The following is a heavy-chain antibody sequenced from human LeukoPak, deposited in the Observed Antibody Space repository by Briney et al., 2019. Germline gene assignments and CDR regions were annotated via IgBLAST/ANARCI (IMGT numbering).Heavy chain of an antibody. D-gene: IGHD6-19*01. CDR3: ARAAEYSSGWYLFDY. Sequence: SETLSLTCTVSGSSISNYYWTWIRQPAGKGLEWIGRIYTSGGTNYNPSLKTRVTMSVDTSKNQVSLKLSSVTAADTAIYYCARAAEYSSGWYLFDYWGQGILVNVSA. J-gene: IGHJ4*02. V-gene: IGHV4-4*07. CDR2: IYTSGGT. CDR1: GSSISNYY.